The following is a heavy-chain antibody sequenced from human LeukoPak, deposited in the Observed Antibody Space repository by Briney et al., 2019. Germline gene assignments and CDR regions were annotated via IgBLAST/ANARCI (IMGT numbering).Heavy chain of an antibody. Sequence: GGSLRLSCAASGLTFSSYAMRWVRQAPGKGLEWVSAISGSGGTTYYADSVKGRFTISRDNSKNTLYLQMNSLRAEDTAVYYCAKGRRVFDYWGQGTLVTVSS. CDR1: GLTFSSYA. CDR3: AKGRRVFDY. D-gene: IGHD5-24*01. J-gene: IGHJ4*02. CDR2: ISGSGGTT. V-gene: IGHV3-23*01.